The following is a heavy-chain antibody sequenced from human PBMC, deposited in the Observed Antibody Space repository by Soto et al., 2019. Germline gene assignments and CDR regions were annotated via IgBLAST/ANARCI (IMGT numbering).Heavy chain of an antibody. CDR3: ARVGYSYGSGTPVGGARRPFDP. V-gene: IGHV1-2*02. Sequence: QVQLVQSGAEVKKPGASVKVSCKASGYTFTGYYMHWVRQAPGQGLEWMGWINPNSGGTNYAQKFQGRVTMTRDTSISTAYMELSRLRSDDTAVYYCARVGYSYGSGTPVGGARRPFDPWGQGTLVTVSS. D-gene: IGHD5-18*01. CDR2: INPNSGGT. CDR1: GYTFTGYY. J-gene: IGHJ5*02.